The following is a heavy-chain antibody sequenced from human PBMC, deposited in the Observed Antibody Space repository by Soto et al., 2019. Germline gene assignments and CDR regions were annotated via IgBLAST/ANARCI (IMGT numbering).Heavy chain of an antibody. J-gene: IGHJ6*03. V-gene: IGHV1-69*02. CDR3: ASTIFGVVKRRFYMDV. CDR2: IIPILGIA. Sequence: QVPLVQSGAEVKKPGSSVKVSCKASGGTFSSYTISWVRQAPGQGLEWMGRIIPILGIANYAQKFQGRVTITADKSTSTAYMELSSLRSEDTAVYYCASTIFGVVKRRFYMDVWGKGTTVTVSS. D-gene: IGHD3-3*01. CDR1: GGTFSSYT.